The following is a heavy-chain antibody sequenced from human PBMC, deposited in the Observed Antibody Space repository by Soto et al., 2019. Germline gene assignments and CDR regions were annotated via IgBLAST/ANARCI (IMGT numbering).Heavy chain of an antibody. CDR3: ARGDDFWSGYFVY. V-gene: IGHV4-31*03. D-gene: IGHD3-3*01. CDR1: GGSISSGGYY. CDR2: IDYSGST. Sequence: QVQLQESGPGLVKPSQTLSLTCTVSGGSISSGGYYWSWIRQHPGKGLEWIGYIDYSGSTYYNPSLKSRVTIPVDASKNQFSLKLSSVNAADTAVYYCARGDDFWSGYFVYWGQGTLVTVSS. J-gene: IGHJ4*02.